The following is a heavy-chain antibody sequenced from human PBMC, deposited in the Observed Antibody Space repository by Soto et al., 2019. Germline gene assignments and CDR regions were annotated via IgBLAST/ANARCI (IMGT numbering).Heavy chain of an antibody. CDR3: ARDGGRHSGVIDN. J-gene: IGHJ4*02. D-gene: IGHD2-15*01. V-gene: IGHV1-69*01. CDR1: GGTFSSYS. Sequence: QVQLVQSGAEVKKPGSSVQVSCKASGGTFSSYSINWVRQAPGQGLEWMVVIIPIFGTANYAQKFQGRVTITAYESTSPAYMELSSLRSEDTAVYYCARDGGRHSGVIDNWGQVTLVTVSS. CDR2: IIPIFGTA.